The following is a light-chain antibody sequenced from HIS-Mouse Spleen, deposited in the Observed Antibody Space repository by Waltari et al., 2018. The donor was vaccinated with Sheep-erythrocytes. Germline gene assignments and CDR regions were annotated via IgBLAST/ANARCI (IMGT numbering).Light chain of an antibody. Sequence: QSALTQPAPVYGAPGQSIPFSCNVTSSDVGSYNLVYWYQQHPGKAPKLMIYEGSKRPSGVSNSFSGSKSGNTASLTISGLQAEDEADYYCCSYAGSSTFVFGTGTKVTVL. CDR1: SSDVGSYNL. J-gene: IGLJ1*01. CDR3: CSYAGSSTFV. CDR2: EGS. V-gene: IGLV2-23*01.